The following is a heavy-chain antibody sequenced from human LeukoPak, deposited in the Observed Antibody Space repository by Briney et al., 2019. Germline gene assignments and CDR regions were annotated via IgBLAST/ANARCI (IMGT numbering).Heavy chain of an antibody. CDR1: GGSISSSIYY. Sequence: NASETLSLTCTVSGGSISSSIYYWGWIRQPPGKGLEWIGSIFYSGSTYYNSSLKSRVIISVDTSKNQLSLKLTSVTAADTAVYYCAKEVVGPWGQGTLVTVSS. CDR3: AKEVVGP. D-gene: IGHD1-26*01. CDR2: IFYSGST. J-gene: IGHJ5*02. V-gene: IGHV4-39*07.